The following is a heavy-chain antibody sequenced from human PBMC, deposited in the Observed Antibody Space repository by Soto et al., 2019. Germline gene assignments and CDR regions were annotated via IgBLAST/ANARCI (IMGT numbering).Heavy chain of an antibody. J-gene: IGHJ6*02. V-gene: IGHV1-18*01. Sequence: RASVKVSCKASGYTFSHYGIGWVRQAPGQGLERMGWISAYNGNRHFAEGLRGRITMTTNTTTSTADMELRSLSSDDTAVYYCARGGQECSNSGCGYIYDGMDVWGQGTTVTVSS. D-gene: IGHD1-26*01. CDR1: GYTFSHYG. CDR3: ARGGQECSNSGCGYIYDGMDV. CDR2: ISAYNGNR.